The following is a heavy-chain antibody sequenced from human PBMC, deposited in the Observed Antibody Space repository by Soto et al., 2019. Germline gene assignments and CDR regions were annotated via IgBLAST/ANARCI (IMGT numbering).Heavy chain of an antibody. CDR3: ARTDCSSTSCYNYYYYGMDV. CDR2: IYPGNGDT. J-gene: IGHJ6*02. Sequence: QVQLVQSGTEVKKPGASVKVSCKTSGYSFTKYGLHWVRQAPGQRLEWMGWIYPGNGDTKYSQKFQGRVTITRDTSAIIAYMELSSLRYEDSAVFYCARTDCSSTSCYNYYYYGMDVWGQGTTVTVSS. V-gene: IGHV1-3*01. D-gene: IGHD2-2*01. CDR1: GYSFTKYG.